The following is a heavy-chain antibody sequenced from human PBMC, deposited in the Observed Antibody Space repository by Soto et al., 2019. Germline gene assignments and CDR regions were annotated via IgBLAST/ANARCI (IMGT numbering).Heavy chain of an antibody. CDR2: IYYSGST. Sequence: SETLSLTCTVSGGSISSSSYYWGWIRQPPGKGLEWIGSIYYSGSTYYNPSLKSRVTISVDTSKNQFSLKLSSVTAADTAVYYCARQGRRPTYYYYGMDVWGQGNTVTVS. CDR3: ARQGRRPTYYYYGMDV. D-gene: IGHD3-10*01. CDR1: GGSISSSSYY. J-gene: IGHJ6*02. V-gene: IGHV4-39*01.